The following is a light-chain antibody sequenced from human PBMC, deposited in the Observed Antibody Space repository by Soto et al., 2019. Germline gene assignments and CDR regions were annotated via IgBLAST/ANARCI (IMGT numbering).Light chain of an antibody. CDR3: QVWDSSSDHPV. CDR2: YDS. J-gene: IGLJ1*01. CDR1: NIGSKS. V-gene: IGLV3-21*04. Sequence: YELTQPPSVSVAPGKTARITCGGNNIGSKSVHWYQQKPGQAPVLVIYYDSDRPSGIPERFSGSNSGNTATLTISRVEAGDEADYYCQVWDSSSDHPVFGTGTKLTVL.